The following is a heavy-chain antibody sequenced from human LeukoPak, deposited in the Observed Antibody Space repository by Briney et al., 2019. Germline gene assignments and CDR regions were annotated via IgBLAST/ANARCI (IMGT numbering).Heavy chain of an antibody. CDR1: GFTFSSYA. CDR3: ARDRSGYRNAFDY. V-gene: IGHV3-30*04. D-gene: IGHD3-22*01. Sequence: QSGRSLRLSCAASGFTFSSYAIHWVRQAPGKGLEWVAVISYDGSTKYYADSVKGRFTISRDNSKNTLLLQMNSLRAEDTALYYCARDRSGYRNAFDYWGQGTLVTVSS. J-gene: IGHJ4*02. CDR2: ISYDGSTK.